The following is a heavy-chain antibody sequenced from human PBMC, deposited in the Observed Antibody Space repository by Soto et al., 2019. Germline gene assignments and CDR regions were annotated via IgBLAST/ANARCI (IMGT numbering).Heavy chain of an antibody. V-gene: IGHV3-74*01. CDR3: ATVFDL. J-gene: IGHJ5*02. CDR2: IDTDGGGT. CDR1: GFTLRSHR. Sequence: EVQLVESGGGLVQPGGSLRVSCAASGFTLRSHRIHWLSQAPGKGLEWVSRIDTDGGGTSYADSVKGRFTISTDNAKNTVYLQMNGLRAEDTAVYYCATVFDLWGQGTLVTVSS.